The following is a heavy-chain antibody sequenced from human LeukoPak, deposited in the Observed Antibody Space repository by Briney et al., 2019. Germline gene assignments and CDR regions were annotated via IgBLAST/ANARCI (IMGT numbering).Heavy chain of an antibody. Sequence: ASVTVSCKASGYTFTSYDINWVRQATGQGLEWMGWMNPNSGNTGYAQKFQGRVTMTRNTSISTAYMGLSSLRSEDTAVYYCASWYYYGSGSYFLPRWGQGTLVTVSS. V-gene: IGHV1-8*01. J-gene: IGHJ4*02. CDR2: MNPNSGNT. CDR3: ASWYYYGSGSYFLPR. D-gene: IGHD3-10*01. CDR1: GYTFTSYD.